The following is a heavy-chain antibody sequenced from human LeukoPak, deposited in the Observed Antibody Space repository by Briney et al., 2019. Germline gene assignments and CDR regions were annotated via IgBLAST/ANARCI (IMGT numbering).Heavy chain of an antibody. Sequence: GGSLRLSCAASGFTFSSYAMSWVRQAPGKGLEWVSGISGGGGSTYYADSVKGRFTISRDNSKNTPYLQMNSLRAEDTAVYYCAKDLSGNDYWGQGTLVTVPS. CDR1: GFTFSSYA. J-gene: IGHJ4*02. CDR2: ISGGGGST. V-gene: IGHV3-23*01. CDR3: AKDLSGNDY.